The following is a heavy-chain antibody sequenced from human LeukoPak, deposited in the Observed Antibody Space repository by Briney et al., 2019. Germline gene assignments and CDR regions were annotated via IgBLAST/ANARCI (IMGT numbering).Heavy chain of an antibody. D-gene: IGHD2-2*01. Sequence: ASVKVSCKASGYTFTSYYMHWVRQAPGQGLEWMGWINPNSGGTNYAQKFQGRVTMTRDTSISTAYMELSRLRSDDTAVYYCASSLGPSEVPALRPLYYYYYYYMDVWGKGTTVTVSS. CDR1: GYTFTSYY. V-gene: IGHV1-2*02. CDR3: ASSLGPSEVPALRPLYYYYYYYMDV. J-gene: IGHJ6*03. CDR2: INPNSGGT.